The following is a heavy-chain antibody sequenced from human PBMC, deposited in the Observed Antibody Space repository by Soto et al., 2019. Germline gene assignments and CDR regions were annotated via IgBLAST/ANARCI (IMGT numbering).Heavy chain of an antibody. V-gene: IGHV6-1*01. CDR3: ARGPWSIAVADYYYYGMDV. Sequence: PSQTLSLTCVISGDSVPSNSAAWNWIRQSPSRGLEWLGRTYYRSKWYNDYAVSVKSRITINPDTSKNQFSLQLNSVTPEDTAVYYCARGPWSIAVADYYYYGMDVWGQGTTVTVSS. J-gene: IGHJ6*02. CDR1: GDSVPSNSAA. D-gene: IGHD6-19*01. CDR2: TYYRSKWYN.